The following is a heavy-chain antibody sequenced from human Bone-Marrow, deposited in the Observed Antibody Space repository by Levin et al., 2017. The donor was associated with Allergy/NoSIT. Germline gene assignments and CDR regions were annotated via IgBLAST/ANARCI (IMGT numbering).Heavy chain of an antibody. Sequence: QPGGSLRLSCAASGFTFSSYGMHWVRQVPGKGLEWVAVISHDGNDKYYGDSVKGRFTISRDNSKNTLYLQMNNLRAEDTAVYYCAKRDGYTFDYWGQGSLVTVSS. J-gene: IGHJ4*02. CDR3: AKRDGYTFDY. CDR2: ISHDGNDK. V-gene: IGHV3-30*18. CDR1: GFTFSSYG. D-gene: IGHD5-24*01.